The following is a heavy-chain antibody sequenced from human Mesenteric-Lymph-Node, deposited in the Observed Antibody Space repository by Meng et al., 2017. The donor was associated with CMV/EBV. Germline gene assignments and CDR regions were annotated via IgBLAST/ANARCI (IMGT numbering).Heavy chain of an antibody. CDR2: ISSTSSYK. CDR3: AREIAAAGPLDY. Sequence: LSLTCAASGFTFSSYSMNWVRQAPGKGLEWVSSISSTSSYKYYADSVKGRFTISRDNAKNSLYLQMNSLRAEDTAVYYCAREIAAAGPLDYWGQGTLVTVSS. J-gene: IGHJ4*02. V-gene: IGHV3-21*01. D-gene: IGHD6-13*01. CDR1: GFTFSSYS.